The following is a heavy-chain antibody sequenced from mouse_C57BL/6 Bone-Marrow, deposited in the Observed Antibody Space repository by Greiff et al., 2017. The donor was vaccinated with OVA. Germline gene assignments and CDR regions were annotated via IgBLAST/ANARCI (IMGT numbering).Heavy chain of an antibody. D-gene: IGHD1-1*01. V-gene: IGHV2-6-1*01. J-gene: IGHJ4*01. CDR3: ARHSLYDYDGMDY. Sequence: VQLQQSGPGLVAPSQSLSITCTVSGFSLTSYGVHWVRQPPGKGLEWLVVIWSDGSTTYNSALKSRLSISKDNSKSQVFLKMNSLQTDDTAMYYCARHSLYDYDGMDYWGQGTSVTVSS. CDR2: IWSDGST. CDR1: GFSLTSYG.